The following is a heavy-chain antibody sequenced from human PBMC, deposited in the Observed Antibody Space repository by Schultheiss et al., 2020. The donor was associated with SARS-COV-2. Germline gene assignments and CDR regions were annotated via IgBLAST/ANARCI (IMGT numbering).Heavy chain of an antibody. J-gene: IGHJ4*02. CDR3: ASAPHSSSLAY. CDR1: GFTFSSYW. V-gene: IGHV3-74*01. CDR2: INSDVSST. Sequence: GGSLRLSCAASGFTFSSYWMHWVRQAPGKGLVWVSRINSDVSSTSYADSVKGRFTISRDNAKNTLYLQMNSLRAEDTAVYYCASAPHSSSLAYWGQGTLVTVSS. D-gene: IGHD6-13*01.